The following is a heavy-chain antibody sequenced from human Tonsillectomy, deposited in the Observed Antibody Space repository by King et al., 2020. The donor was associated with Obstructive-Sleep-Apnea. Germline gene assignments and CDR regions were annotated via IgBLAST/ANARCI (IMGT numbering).Heavy chain of an antibody. CDR3: ARDYEVPAASKLYYYYYGLDV. V-gene: IGHV4-4*07. CDR2: IYTGGHT. J-gene: IGHJ6*04. Sequence: QLQESGPGLVKPSETLSLTCTVSGDSISSYYWSWIRQPAGKGLEWIGHIYTGGHTNYNPSLKSRVTMSVDTSKNQFSLKLRSVTAADTAVYYCARDYEVPAASKLYYYYYGLDVWGKGTTVTVSS. CDR1: GDSISSYY. D-gene: IGHD2-2*01.